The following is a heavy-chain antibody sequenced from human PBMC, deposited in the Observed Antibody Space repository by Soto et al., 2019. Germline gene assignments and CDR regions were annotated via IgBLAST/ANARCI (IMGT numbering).Heavy chain of an antibody. CDR3: ARVDYGDYDAYFDY. J-gene: IGHJ4*01. Sequence: QVRLVQSGAEVRKPGASVKVSCKASGYTFTDFYMYWVRQAPRQGLEWMGWINPNSGDTKYAPKFQGWVTMTRDTSISTAYMELRRLKSDDTAVYYCARVDYGDYDAYFDYWGHGTLVTVSS. CDR2: INPNSGDT. D-gene: IGHD4-17*01. V-gene: IGHV1-2*04. CDR1: GYTFTDFY.